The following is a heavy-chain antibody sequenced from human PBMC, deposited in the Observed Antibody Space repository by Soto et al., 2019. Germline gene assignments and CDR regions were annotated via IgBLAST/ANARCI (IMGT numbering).Heavy chain of an antibody. V-gene: IGHV1-69*06. CDR3: ARGSGMGAPDGSFDI. D-gene: IGHD1-26*01. CDR1: GYTFTSYG. J-gene: IGHJ3*02. CDR2: IIPIFGTA. Sequence: ASVKFSCKASGYTFTSYGISWVRQAPGQGLEWMGGIIPIFGTANYAQKFQGRVTITADKSTSTAYMELSSLRSEDTAVYYCARGSGMGAPDGSFDIWGQGTMVTVS.